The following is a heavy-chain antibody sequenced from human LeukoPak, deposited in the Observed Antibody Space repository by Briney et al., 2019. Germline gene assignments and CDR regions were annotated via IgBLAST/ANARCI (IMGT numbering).Heavy chain of an antibody. J-gene: IGHJ6*03. CDR1: GHTFTSYY. Sequence: ASVKVSCKASGHTFTSYYMHWVRQAPGQGLEWMGIINPSGGSTSYAQKFQGRVTMTRDMSTSTVYMELSSLRSEDTAVYYCARGGQGPSLSHISMDVWGKGTTVTVSS. CDR3: ARGGQGPSLSHISMDV. CDR2: INPSGGST. V-gene: IGHV1-46*01. D-gene: IGHD2-15*01.